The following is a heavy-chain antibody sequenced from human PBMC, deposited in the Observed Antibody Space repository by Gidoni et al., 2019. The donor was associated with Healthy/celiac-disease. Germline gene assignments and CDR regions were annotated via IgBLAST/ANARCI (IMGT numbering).Heavy chain of an antibody. J-gene: IGHJ4*02. CDR2: ISGSGGST. Sequence: EVQLLESGGGLVQPGGYLRLPCAASGFTFSSYAMSWVRHAPGKGLEWVSAISGSGGSTYYADSVKGRFTISRDNSKNTLYLQMNSLRAEDTAVYYCAKGSMIVVVTPFDYWGQGTLVTVSS. D-gene: IGHD3-22*01. CDR3: AKGSMIVVVTPFDY. V-gene: IGHV3-23*01. CDR1: GFTFSSYA.